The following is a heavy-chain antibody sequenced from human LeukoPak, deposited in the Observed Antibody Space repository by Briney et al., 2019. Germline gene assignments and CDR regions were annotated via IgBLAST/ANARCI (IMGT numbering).Heavy chain of an antibody. D-gene: IGHD3-22*01. J-gene: IGHJ3*02. CDR2: IYDSGST. Sequence: SETLSLTCTVSGGSISSSSYYWGWIRQHPGKGLEWIGYIYDSGSTYYNPSLKSRVTISVDTSKNQFSLKLSSVTAADTAVYYCASGAHYYDSSGYYSGAFDIWGQGTMVTVSS. CDR1: GGSISSSSYY. V-gene: IGHV4-31*03. CDR3: ASGAHYYDSSGYYSGAFDI.